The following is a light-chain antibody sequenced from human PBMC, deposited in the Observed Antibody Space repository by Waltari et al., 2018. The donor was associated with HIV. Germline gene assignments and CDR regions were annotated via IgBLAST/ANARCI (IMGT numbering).Light chain of an antibody. CDR1: TSDIGDYDY. CDR2: EVT. Sequence: QSALTQPASVSGSLGPSITVSCTGTTSDIGDYDYVSWYQQLPDKAPTLMIYEVTNRPSGVSHRFSGSKSGNTASLTISGLQSDDEATYFCSSYTAANTILFGGGTKLTVL. J-gene: IGLJ2*01. V-gene: IGLV2-14*01. CDR3: SSYTAANTIL.